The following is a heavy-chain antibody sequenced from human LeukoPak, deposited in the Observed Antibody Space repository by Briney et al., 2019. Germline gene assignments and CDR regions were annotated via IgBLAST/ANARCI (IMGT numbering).Heavy chain of an antibody. CDR2: INTNTGNP. Sequence: ASVKVSCKASGYTFTSYGISWVRQAPGQGLEWMGWINTNTGNPTYAQGFTGRFVFSLDTSVSTAYLQISSLKAEDTAVYYCARVTMVKGRLYFDYWGQGTLVTVSS. CDR1: GYTFTSYG. J-gene: IGHJ4*02. D-gene: IGHD3-10*01. V-gene: IGHV7-4-1*02. CDR3: ARVTMVKGRLYFDY.